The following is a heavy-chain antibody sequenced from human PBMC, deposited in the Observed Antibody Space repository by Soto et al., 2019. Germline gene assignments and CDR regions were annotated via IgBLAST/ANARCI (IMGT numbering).Heavy chain of an antibody. J-gene: IGHJ6*02. D-gene: IGHD3-10*01. CDR3: ARRGITMVRGSMGYYYGMDI. Sequence: SETLSLTCTVSGGSISSSSYYWGWIRQPPGKGLEWIGSIYYSGSTYYNPSLKSRVTISVDTSKNQFSLKLSFVTAADTAVYYFARRGITMVRGSMGYYYGMDIWGQGTTVTVSS. V-gene: IGHV4-39*01. CDR2: IYYSGST. CDR1: GGSISSSSYY.